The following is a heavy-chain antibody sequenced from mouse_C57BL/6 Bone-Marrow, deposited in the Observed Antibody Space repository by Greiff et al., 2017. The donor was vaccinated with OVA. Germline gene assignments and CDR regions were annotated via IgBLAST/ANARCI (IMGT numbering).Heavy chain of an antibody. D-gene: IGHD1-1*01. CDR2: IDPENGDT. CDR1: GFNIKDDY. Sequence: EVKLMESGAELVRPGASVKLSCTASGFNIKDDYMHWVKQRPEQGLEWIGWIDPENGDTEYASKFQGKATITADTSSNNAYLQLSSLTSEDTAVYSCTAYYYGSSFPYWYFDVWGTGTTVTVSS. V-gene: IGHV14-4*01. J-gene: IGHJ1*03. CDR3: TAYYYGSSFPYWYFDV.